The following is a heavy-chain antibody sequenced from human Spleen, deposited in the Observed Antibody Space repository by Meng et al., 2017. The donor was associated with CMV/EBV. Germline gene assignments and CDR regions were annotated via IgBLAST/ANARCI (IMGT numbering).Heavy chain of an antibody. J-gene: IGHJ5*02. D-gene: IGHD3-22*01. V-gene: IGHV4-30-4*08. CDR1: ISNGDYY. CDR2: IYYSGST. CDR3: ARETYYYDSTGFYLRWFDP. Sequence: ISNGDYYGSCIRQAPGKGLEWIGYIYYSGSTYYNPSLKSRIAISVDTSRHQFSLRLSSVTAADTAVYYCARETYYYDSTGFYLRWFDPWGPGTLVTVSS.